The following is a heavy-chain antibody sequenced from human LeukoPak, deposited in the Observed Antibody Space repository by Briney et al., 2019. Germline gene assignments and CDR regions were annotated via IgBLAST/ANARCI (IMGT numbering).Heavy chain of an antibody. CDR1: GFTLSSHD. CDR3: AGGQMFTSGGFDD. D-gene: IGHD6-19*01. V-gene: IGHV3-13*04. CDR2: IGSAGDT. Sequence: GGSLRLSCAASGFTLSSHDMHWVRQTTERGLEWVSGIGSAGDTYYPGSVKGRFTISRENAKNSLYLQMNSLRAEDTALYYCAGGQMFTSGGFDDWGQGTLVTVSS. J-gene: IGHJ4*02.